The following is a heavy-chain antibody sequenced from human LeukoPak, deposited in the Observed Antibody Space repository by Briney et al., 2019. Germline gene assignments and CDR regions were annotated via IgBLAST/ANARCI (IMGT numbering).Heavy chain of an antibody. V-gene: IGHV3-30*04. Sequence: GGSLRLSCAASGFTFSSYAMHWVRQAPGKGLEWVAVISYDGSNKYYADSVKGRFTISRDNAKNSLYLQMNSLRAEDTAVYYCARELAYCGGDCHWGQGTLVTVSS. CDR3: ARELAYCGGDCH. CDR2: ISYDGSNK. J-gene: IGHJ4*02. D-gene: IGHD2-21*02. CDR1: GFTFSSYA.